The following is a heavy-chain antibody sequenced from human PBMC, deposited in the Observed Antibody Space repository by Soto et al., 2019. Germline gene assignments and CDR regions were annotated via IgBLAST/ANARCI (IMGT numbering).Heavy chain of an antibody. CDR2: MNPNSGNT. CDR1: GYTFTSYD. CDR3: ARIGVRIAVAGTDAFDI. D-gene: IGHD6-19*01. V-gene: IGHV1-8*01. J-gene: IGHJ3*02. Sequence: ASVKVSCKASGYTFTSYDINWVRQATGQGLEWMGWMNPNSGNTGYAQKFQGRVTMTRNTSISTAYMELSSLRSEDTAVYYCARIGVRIAVAGTDAFDIWGQGTMVTVSS.